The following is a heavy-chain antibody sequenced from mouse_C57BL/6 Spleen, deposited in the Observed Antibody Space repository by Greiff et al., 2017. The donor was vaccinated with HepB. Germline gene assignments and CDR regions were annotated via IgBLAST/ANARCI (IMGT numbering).Heavy chain of an antibody. J-gene: IGHJ1*03. Sequence: QVHVKQPGAELVMPGASVKLSCKASGYTFTSYWMHWVKQRPGQGLEWIGEIDPSDSYTNYNQKFKGKSTLTVDKSSSTAYMQLSSLTSEDSAVYYCARGYYGSGYFDVWGTGTTVTVSS. D-gene: IGHD1-1*01. V-gene: IGHV1-69*01. CDR2: IDPSDSYT. CDR3: ARGYYGSGYFDV. CDR1: GYTFTSYW.